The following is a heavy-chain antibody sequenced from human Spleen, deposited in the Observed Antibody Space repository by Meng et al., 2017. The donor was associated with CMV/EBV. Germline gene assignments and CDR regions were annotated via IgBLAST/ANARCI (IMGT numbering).Heavy chain of an antibody. J-gene: IGHJ4*02. V-gene: IGHV3-66*02. CDR1: GFSVSNNY. D-gene: IGHD5-18*01. CDR3: ATQRLIYGISYGFYFDC. Sequence: GGSLRLSCAASGFSVSNNYMSWVRQAPGKGLEWVSVIYTGGSTYYADSVKGRFTISRDNSKNTLYLQINSLRAEDTAVYYCATQRLIYGISYGFYFDCWGQETLVTVS. CDR2: IYTGGST.